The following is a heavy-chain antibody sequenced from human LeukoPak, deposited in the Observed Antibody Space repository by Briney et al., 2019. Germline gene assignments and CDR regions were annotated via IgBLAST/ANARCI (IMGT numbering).Heavy chain of an antibody. J-gene: IGHJ4*02. CDR2: ISAYNGNT. CDR3: ARVPSGGPFDY. Sequence: ASVKVSCKASGYSFTSYGISWVGQAPGQGLKWMGWISAYNGNTNYAQRLQGRVTMTTDTSTSTAYMELRSLTSDDTAVYYCARVPSGGPFDYWGEGTLVTVSS. V-gene: IGHV1-18*01. D-gene: IGHD2-15*01. CDR1: GYSFTSYG.